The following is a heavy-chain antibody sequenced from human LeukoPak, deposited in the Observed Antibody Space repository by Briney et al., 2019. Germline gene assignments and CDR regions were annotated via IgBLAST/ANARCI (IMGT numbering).Heavy chain of an antibody. Sequence: PSETLSLTCTVSGGSISSYYWSWIRQPAGKGLEWIGRIYTSGSTNYNPSLKSRVTMSVDTSKNQFSLKLRSVTAADTAVYYCAREGGGLWFGELFYPDNWFDPWGQGTLVTVSS. CDR1: GGSISSYY. CDR2: IYTSGST. CDR3: AREGGGLWFGELFYPDNWFDP. V-gene: IGHV4-4*07. D-gene: IGHD3-10*01. J-gene: IGHJ5*02.